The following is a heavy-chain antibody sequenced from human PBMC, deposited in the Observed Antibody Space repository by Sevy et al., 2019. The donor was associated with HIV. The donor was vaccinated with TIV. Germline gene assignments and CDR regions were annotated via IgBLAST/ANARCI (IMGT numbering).Heavy chain of an antibody. J-gene: IGHJ4*02. CDR3: ARDPHAVPHWGSVDS. Sequence: GGSLRLSCEASGFTFTRYAFHWVRQAPGKGLEWVAVISIEGTNKCYFDSVKGRFTISRDNSRNTLFLQMERLRAEDTAIYFCARDPHAVPHWGSVDSWGQGTLVTVSS. V-gene: IGHV3-30-3*01. D-gene: IGHD3-16*01. CDR1: GFTFTRYA. CDR2: ISIEGTNK.